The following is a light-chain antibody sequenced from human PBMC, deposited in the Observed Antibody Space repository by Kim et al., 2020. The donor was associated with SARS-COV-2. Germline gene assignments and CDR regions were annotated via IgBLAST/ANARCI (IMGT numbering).Light chain of an antibody. CDR3: QQYDKSPLLT. Sequence: EIVLTQSPGTLSLSPGDTATLSCRASQTVSSTYLAWYQQRPGQAPRVLIYGTSFRAAGIPDRFSGSGSATDFTLTISRLEPEDFAVYYCQQYDKSPLLTFGGGTKLEI. CDR1: QTVSSTY. CDR2: GTS. V-gene: IGKV3-20*01. J-gene: IGKJ4*01.